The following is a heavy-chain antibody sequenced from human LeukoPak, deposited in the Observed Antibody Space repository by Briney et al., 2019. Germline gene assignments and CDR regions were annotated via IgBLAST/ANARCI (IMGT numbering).Heavy chain of an antibody. D-gene: IGHD3-3*02. CDR3: ARVRLAVERAWAY. V-gene: IGHV1-2*02. Sequence: ASVKVSCKASGYTFSDFYIHWVRQAPGQGLEYVGWITPKSGDTYSPQRFQGRVTMTGDASISTAYMELSSLRSDDTAVYFCARVRLAVERAWAYWGQGTLVTVSS. CDR1: GYTFSDFY. J-gene: IGHJ4*02. CDR2: ITPKSGDT.